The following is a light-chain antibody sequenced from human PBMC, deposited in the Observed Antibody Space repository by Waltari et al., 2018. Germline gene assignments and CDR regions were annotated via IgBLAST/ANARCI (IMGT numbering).Light chain of an antibody. CDR2: YAS. CDR1: QSIGTS. J-gene: IGKJ1*01. CDR3: HQSNGLPRT. Sequence: EIVLTQSPDFQSVTPKEKVTITCRASQSIGTSVHWSQQKPDQSPKLIIKYASQSISGVPSRFSGSGSGTGFTLSINSLEAEDAAVYYCHQSNGLPRTFGQGTKVEIK. V-gene: IGKV6D-21*02.